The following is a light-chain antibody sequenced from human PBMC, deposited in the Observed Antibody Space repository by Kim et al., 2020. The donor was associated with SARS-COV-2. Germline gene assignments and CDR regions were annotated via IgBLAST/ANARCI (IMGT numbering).Light chain of an antibody. J-gene: IGLJ3*02. CDR2: EVS. CDR3: CSYAGSRV. Sequence: PGHSITIGCSENSSDDGSHNRVSWYPQNPGKVPSLVIYEVSKRASGGSDRFSCSKSGNTASLTISGLQAADEAHYYCCSYAGSRVFGGGTQLTVL. V-gene: IGLV2-23*02. CDR1: SSDDGSHNR.